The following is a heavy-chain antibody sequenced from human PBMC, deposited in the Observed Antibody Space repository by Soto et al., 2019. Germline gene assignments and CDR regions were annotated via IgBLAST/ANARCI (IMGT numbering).Heavy chain of an antibody. CDR1: GFTFSSYE. J-gene: IGHJ3*01. V-gene: IGHV3-48*03. Sequence: PGGSLRLSCVASGFTFSSYEMDWLRQAPGKGLEWVAYLDETSATTHFADSVRGRFTISRDNAKNSLYLEMNSLSVEDTAVYYCAREHCLNGVCADAFDLWGQGTMVTVSS. CDR3: AREHCLNGVCADAFDL. CDR2: LDETSATT. D-gene: IGHD2-8*01.